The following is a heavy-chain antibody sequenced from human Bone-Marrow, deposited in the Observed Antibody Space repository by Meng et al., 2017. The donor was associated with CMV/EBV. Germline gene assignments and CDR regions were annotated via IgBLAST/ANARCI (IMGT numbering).Heavy chain of an antibody. D-gene: IGHD2-8*02. J-gene: IGHJ6*02. CDR2: INPSSGST. CDR3: ARPGGGPYFGLEV. CDR1: GNTFTTHY. V-gene: IGHV1-46*01. Sequence: ASVKVSCKASGNTFTTHYVHWVRQAPGQGLEWMGIINPSSGSTIHAQRFQGRVTMTRDTSTSTVYMELNSLRSEDTAVYYCARPGGGPYFGLEVWGQGTTVTVSS.